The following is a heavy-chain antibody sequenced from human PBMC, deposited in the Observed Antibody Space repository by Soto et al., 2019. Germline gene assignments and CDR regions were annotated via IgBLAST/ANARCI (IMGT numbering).Heavy chain of an antibody. CDR3: AKDIDV. V-gene: IGHV3-48*01. Sequence: EVQLVESGGGVVQPGGSLILSCAASGFTFSHYSMNWVRQAPGKGLEWVSYISSSSSTIYYADSVKGRFTISRDNAKNSLFLQMNSLRAEDTAVYYCAKDIDVGGQGTLVTVSS. D-gene: IGHD2-15*01. J-gene: IGHJ4*02. CDR2: ISSSSSTI. CDR1: GFTFSHYS.